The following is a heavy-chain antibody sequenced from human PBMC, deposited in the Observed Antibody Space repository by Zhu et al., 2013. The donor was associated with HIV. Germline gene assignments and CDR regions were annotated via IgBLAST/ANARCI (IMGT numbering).Heavy chain of an antibody. CDR2: FDMEDGET. J-gene: IGHJ4*02. D-gene: IGHD4-17*01. CDR1: GHTLTELS. V-gene: IGHV1-24*01. CDR3: ARPLPGYGYYFDY. Sequence: QVQLVQSGAEVKKPGASVRVSCKVSGHTLTELSTHWVRQAPGKGLEWMGGFDMEDGETVYSQKFQGRVTMTEDTSTDTAYMELSSLDSDDTAVYYCARPLPGYGYYFDYWGQGTLVHRLL.